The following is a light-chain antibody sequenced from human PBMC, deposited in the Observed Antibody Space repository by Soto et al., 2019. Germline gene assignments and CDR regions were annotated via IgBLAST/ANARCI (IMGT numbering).Light chain of an antibody. CDR1: RDVGSD. Sequence: QMTQSPSSLSASVGEKIIITCRASRDVGSDVSWYQQKPGQAPKLLIYAASTLYTGVPSRFSGSRSGTEFTLTISSLQPEDFASYYCLQDYGDSWTFGQGTKVEIE. CDR3: LQDYGDSWT. CDR2: AAS. J-gene: IGKJ1*01. V-gene: IGKV1-6*01.